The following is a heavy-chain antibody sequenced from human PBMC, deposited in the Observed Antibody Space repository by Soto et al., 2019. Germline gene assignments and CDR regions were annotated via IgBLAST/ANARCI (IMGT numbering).Heavy chain of an antibody. CDR3: ARRDRSGFSYWLDT. CDR1: GGSISSGGYY. Sequence: SETLSLTCTVSGGSISSGGYYWSWIRQHPGKGLEWIGTIYFSGTTYYNPSLKSRVTISVDTSKSQFSLKLSSVTAADTAVYYCARRDRSGFSYWLDTWGQGTLVTAPQ. J-gene: IGHJ5*02. CDR2: IYFSGTT. V-gene: IGHV4-31*03. D-gene: IGHD6-19*01.